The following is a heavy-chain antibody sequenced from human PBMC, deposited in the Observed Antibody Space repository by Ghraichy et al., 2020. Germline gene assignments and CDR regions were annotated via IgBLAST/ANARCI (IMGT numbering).Heavy chain of an antibody. CDR2: IYYSGST. Sequence: SETLSLTCTVSGGSISSYYWSWIRQPPGKGLEWIGYIYYSGSTNYNPSLKSRVTISVDTSKNQFSLKLSSVTAADTAVYYCASGAYNWNDAPHAFDIWGQGTMVTVSS. CDR3: ASGAYNWNDAPHAFDI. V-gene: IGHV4-59*01. CDR1: GGSISSYY. D-gene: IGHD1-1*01. J-gene: IGHJ3*02.